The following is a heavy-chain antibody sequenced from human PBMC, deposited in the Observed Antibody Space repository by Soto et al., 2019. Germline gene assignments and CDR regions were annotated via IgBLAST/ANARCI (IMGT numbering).Heavy chain of an antibody. J-gene: IGHJ4*02. Sequence: SETLSLTCSVSGGSISGSYWSWIRQSPGKGLEWLGYVYYTGSTNYSPSLRSRVSISVDTSKNEFSLKLSSVTAADTAVYFCAREGGESSDGLYYFDSWGQGSLVTVSS. V-gene: IGHV4-59*12. D-gene: IGHD3-16*01. CDR3: AREGGESSDGLYYFDS. CDR2: VYYTGST. CDR1: GGSISGSY.